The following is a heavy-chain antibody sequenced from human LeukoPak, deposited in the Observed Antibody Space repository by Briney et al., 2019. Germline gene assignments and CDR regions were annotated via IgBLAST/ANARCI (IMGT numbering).Heavy chain of an antibody. D-gene: IGHD4-23*01. J-gene: IGHJ3*02. CDR2: INHSGST. CDR1: GGSFSGYY. CDR3: ARVGGNVALDI. V-gene: IGHV4-34*01. Sequence: SETLSLTCAVYGGSFSGYYWSWIRQPPGKGLEWIGEINHSGSTNYNPSLKSRVTISVDTSKNQFSLKLSSVTAADTAVYYCARVGGNVALDIWGQGTMVTVSS.